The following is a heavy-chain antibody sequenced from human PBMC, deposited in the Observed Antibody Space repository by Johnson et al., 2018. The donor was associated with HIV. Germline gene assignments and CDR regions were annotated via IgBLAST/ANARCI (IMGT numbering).Heavy chain of an antibody. Sequence: QVQLVESGGGVVQPGRSLRLSCAASGSTFSSYGMHWVRQAPGKGPERVAFIRHDGRNKYYADSVKGRFTISRDNSKNTLYLQMNSLRAEETAVYYSAKDGTPVTYCGGDCYRHAFDIWGQGTMVTVSS. D-gene: IGHD2-21*01. J-gene: IGHJ3*02. CDR1: GSTFSSYG. CDR2: IRHDGRNK. CDR3: AKDGTPVTYCGGDCYRHAFDI. V-gene: IGHV3-30*02.